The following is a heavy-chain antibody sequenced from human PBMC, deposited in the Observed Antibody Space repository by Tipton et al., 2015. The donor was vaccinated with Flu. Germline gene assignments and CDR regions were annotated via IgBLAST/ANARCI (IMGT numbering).Heavy chain of an antibody. CDR3: ARGYFESSGYYPVTFDI. CDR2: IHRAGNT. J-gene: IGHJ3*02. D-gene: IGHD3-22*01. CDR1: GDSIVSGYY. V-gene: IGHV4-38-2*01. Sequence: TLSLTCSVSGDSIVSGYYWGWIRQAPGKGLEWIANIHRAGNTYYNPSLKSRVTLSVDTSKNQFSLKLTSVTAADTAVYYCARGYFESSGYYPVTFDIWGQGTMVTVSS.